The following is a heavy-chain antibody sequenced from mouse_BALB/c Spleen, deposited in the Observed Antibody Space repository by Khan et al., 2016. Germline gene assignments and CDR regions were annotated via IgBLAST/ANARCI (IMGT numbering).Heavy chain of an antibody. V-gene: IGHV5-17*02. Sequence: EVELVESGGGLVQPGGSRKLSCAASGFTFSSFGMHWVRQAPEKGLEWVAYISSGSSTIYYADTVKGRFTISRDNPKNTLFLQMASLRSEDTAMYYCARSGYGWYFDDWGAGTTVTVSS. CDR3: ARSGYGWYFDD. CDR2: ISSGSSTI. D-gene: IGHD3-1*01. CDR1: GFTFSSFG. J-gene: IGHJ1*01.